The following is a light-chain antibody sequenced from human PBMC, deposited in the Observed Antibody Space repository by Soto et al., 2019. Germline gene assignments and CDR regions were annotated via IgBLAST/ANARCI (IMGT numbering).Light chain of an antibody. J-gene: IGLJ1*01. CDR1: SSDVYGYIY. CDR2: DVS. Sequence: AQPASVSLSPGQSITIYCSGTSSDVYGYIYVSWYQHNPGKAPKLFIYDVSNRPSGISNRFSGSKSDNTASLTISGLQPEDEADYYCSSYTTSNTRQIVFGTGTKVTVL. CDR3: SSYTTSNTRQIV. V-gene: IGLV2-14*03.